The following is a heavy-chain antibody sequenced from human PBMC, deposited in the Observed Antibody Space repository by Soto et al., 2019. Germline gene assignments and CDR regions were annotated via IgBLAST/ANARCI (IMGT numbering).Heavy chain of an antibody. D-gene: IGHD2-15*01. CDR1: GYNFTNFD. Sequence: ASVKVSCKTSGYNFTNFDINWVRQAPGRGLVWMGWMNPSSGEAGSAQNFQGRVTMTRDISTRTFFMQLTSLRSEDTAIYYCARLAEYCNGIKCYSNFDFWGRGTQVTVSS. CDR2: MNPSSGEA. J-gene: IGHJ4*01. CDR3: ARLAEYCNGIKCYSNFDF. V-gene: IGHV1-8*01.